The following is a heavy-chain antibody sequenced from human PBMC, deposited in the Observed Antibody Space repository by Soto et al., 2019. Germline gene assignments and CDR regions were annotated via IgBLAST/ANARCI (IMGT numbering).Heavy chain of an antibody. CDR2: ISGSGGST. V-gene: IGHV3-23*01. D-gene: IGHD6-13*01. CDR3: SKDRAAAGSISWFDP. J-gene: IGHJ5*02. Sequence: GGSLRLSCAASGFTFSSYAMSWVRQAPGKGLEWVSAISGSGGSTYYADSVKGRFTISRDNSKNTLYLQMNSLRAEDTALFYFSKDRAAAGSISWFDPWGQGTLVTVSS. CDR1: GFTFSSYA.